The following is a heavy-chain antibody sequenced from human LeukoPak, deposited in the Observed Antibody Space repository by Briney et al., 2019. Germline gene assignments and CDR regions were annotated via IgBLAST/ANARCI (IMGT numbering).Heavy chain of an antibody. Sequence: SETLSLTCTVSGGSMSDYYWSWIRQPPGRGLEWIGYIYSTGSINYNPSLKSRVTISLDTSKNQFSLKLSSVTAADTALYYCARDYSMTHAFDMWGQGTLVTVSS. CDR1: GGSMSDYY. J-gene: IGHJ3*02. CDR3: ARDYSMTHAFDM. V-gene: IGHV4-59*01. D-gene: IGHD1-26*01. CDR2: IYSTGSI.